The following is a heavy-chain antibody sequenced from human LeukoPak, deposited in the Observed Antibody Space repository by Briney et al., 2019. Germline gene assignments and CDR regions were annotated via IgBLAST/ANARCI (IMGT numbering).Heavy chain of an antibody. V-gene: IGHV3-7*01. CDR2: IKQDGSEK. D-gene: IGHD2-15*01. Sequence: GGSLRLSCAASGFTFSTYWMSWVRQAPGKGLEWVANIKQDGSEKDYVDSVKGRFTISRDNTKNSLYLQMNSLRAEDTAVYYCAKPKEHCSGGSCPFDYWGQGTLVTVSS. CDR3: AKPKEHCSGGSCPFDY. CDR1: GFTFSTYW. J-gene: IGHJ4*02.